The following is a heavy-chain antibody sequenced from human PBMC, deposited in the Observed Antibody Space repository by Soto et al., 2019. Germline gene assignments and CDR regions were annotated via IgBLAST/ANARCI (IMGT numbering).Heavy chain of an antibody. Sequence: GASVKVSCKASGYTFTNSGFSWVRQAPGQGLEWVGWIRVNNGDTHYAQKLQGRVTMTTDTSTSTAFMELRSLRSDDTAVYYCARHTGSSGWYYFDYWGQGTLVTSPQ. V-gene: IGHV1-18*01. CDR3: ARHTGSSGWYYFDY. CDR1: GYTFTNSG. CDR2: IRVNNGDT. D-gene: IGHD6-19*01. J-gene: IGHJ4*02.